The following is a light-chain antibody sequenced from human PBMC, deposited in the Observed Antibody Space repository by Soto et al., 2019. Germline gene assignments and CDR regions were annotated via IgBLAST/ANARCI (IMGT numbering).Light chain of an antibody. Sequence: QSVLTQPPSVSGAPGQRVTISCTGSSSNIGAGYDVHWYQQLPGTAPKLLIFAYSSRPSGVPDRFSGSRSATSASLAITGLQAEDEADYYCQSFDNSLSVSVFGGGTKLTVL. J-gene: IGLJ2*01. CDR3: QSFDNSLSVSV. CDR1: SSNIGAGYD. V-gene: IGLV1-40*01. CDR2: AYS.